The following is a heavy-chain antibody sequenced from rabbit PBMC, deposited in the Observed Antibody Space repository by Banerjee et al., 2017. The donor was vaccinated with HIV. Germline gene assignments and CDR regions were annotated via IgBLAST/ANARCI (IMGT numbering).Heavy chain of an antibody. CDR3: ARSFNL. J-gene: IGHJ4*01. CDR1: GIDFSSSFW. V-gene: IGHV1S45*01. Sequence: QEQLVESGGGLVTLGGSLKLTCKASGIDFSSSFWISWVRQAPGKGLEWIACIDTGSRGYTWYASWAKGRFTISKTSSTTVTLQMTSLTAADTATYFCARSFNLWGPGTLVTVS. CDR2: IDTGSRGYT.